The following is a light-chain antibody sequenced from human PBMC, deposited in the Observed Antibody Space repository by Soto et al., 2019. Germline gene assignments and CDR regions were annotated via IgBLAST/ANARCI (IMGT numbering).Light chain of an antibody. CDR2: EVF. Sequence: QSVWPKPAPVFGPPGQSITISCTGTNSDVGAYNFVSWYQQHPGEAPKLLIYEVFNRPSGVSNRFSASKSGETASLTISGLQVEDEADYYCSAYTTSSTYVFGTGTKVTVL. J-gene: IGLJ1*01. CDR3: SAYTTSSTYV. CDR1: NSDVGAYNF. V-gene: IGLV2-14*01.